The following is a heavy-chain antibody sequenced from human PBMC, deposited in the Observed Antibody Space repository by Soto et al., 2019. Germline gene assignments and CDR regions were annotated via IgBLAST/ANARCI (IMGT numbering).Heavy chain of an antibody. D-gene: IGHD1-26*01. V-gene: IGHV4-30-2*03. CDR1: GGSISSGGYS. J-gene: IGHJ5*02. Sequence: SETLSLTCAVSGGSISSGGYSWSWIRQPPGKGLEWIGSIYYSGSTYYNPSLKSRVTISVDTSKNQFSLKLSSVTAADTAVYYCATQEVGGSYVYTFDPWGQGTLVTVSS. CDR3: ATQEVGGSYVYTFDP. CDR2: IYYSGST.